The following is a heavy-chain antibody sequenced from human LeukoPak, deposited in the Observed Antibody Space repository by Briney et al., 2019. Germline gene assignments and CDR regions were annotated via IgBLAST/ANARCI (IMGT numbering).Heavy chain of an antibody. CDR1: GFTFSSYW. CDR2: INSDGSST. Sequence: GGSLRLSCAASGFTFSSYWMHWVRQAPGKGLVWVSRINSDGSSTSYADSVKGRFTISRDNSKNTLYLQMNSLRAEDTAVYYCAKGRTAYCSSTSCYTIDYWGQGTLVTVSS. V-gene: IGHV3-74*01. D-gene: IGHD2-2*02. CDR3: AKGRTAYCSSTSCYTIDY. J-gene: IGHJ4*02.